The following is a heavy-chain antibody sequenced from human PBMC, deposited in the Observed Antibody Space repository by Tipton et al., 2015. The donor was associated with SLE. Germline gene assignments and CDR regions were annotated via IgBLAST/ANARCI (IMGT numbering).Heavy chain of an antibody. CDR1: GDSVSSISAA. V-gene: IGHV6-1*01. D-gene: IGHD3-22*01. J-gene: IGHJ4*02. Sequence: GLVKPSQTLSLTCAISGDSVSSISAAWNWIRQSPSRGLEWLGRTYYRSKWYNDYAVSVKSRITINPDTSKNQFSLKLSSVTAADTAVYYCATVPSTWYYDSSGPGDWGQGTLVTVSS. CDR2: TYYRSKWYN. CDR3: ATVPSTWYYDSSGPGD.